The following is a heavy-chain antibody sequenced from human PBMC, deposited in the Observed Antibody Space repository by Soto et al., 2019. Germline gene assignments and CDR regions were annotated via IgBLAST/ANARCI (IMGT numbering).Heavy chain of an antibody. J-gene: IGHJ6*03. Sequence: EVQLLESGGGLVQPGGSLRLSCAASGFTFSSYAMNWVRQAPGKGLEWVSAMSGSGGSTYYADSVKGRFTISRDNSKNTLYLQMNSMRAEDTAVYYCAKEVYCSSTSCYYYMDVWGKGTTVTVSS. CDR1: GFTFSSYA. CDR2: MSGSGGST. D-gene: IGHD2-2*01. CDR3: AKEVYCSSTSCYYYMDV. V-gene: IGHV3-23*01.